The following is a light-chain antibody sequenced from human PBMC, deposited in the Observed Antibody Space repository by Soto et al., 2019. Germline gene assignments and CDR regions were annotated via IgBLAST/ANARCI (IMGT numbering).Light chain of an antibody. V-gene: IGLV2-14*03. Sequence: QSALTQPASVSGSPGQSITISCTGTSSDVGGYNYVSWYQQLPGAAPKLVIFGNRNRPSGVPERFSGSKSGTSASLAITGLQAEDEADYYCQAYDYSLTASVFCGGTKVTVL. CDR2: GNR. CDR1: SSDVGGYNY. CDR3: QAYDYSLTASV. J-gene: IGLJ3*02.